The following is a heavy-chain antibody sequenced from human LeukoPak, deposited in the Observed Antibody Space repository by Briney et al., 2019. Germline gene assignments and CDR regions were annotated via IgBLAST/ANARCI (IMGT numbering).Heavy chain of an antibody. CDR2: ISAYNGNT. V-gene: IGHV1-18*01. J-gene: IGHJ4*02. CDR1: GYTFISHG. Sequence: ASVKVSCKASGYTFISHGINWVRQAPGQGFEWMGWISAYNGNTNYAQKFKGRGTMTTDTSTSTAYMELWSLRSDDTAVYYCARDLYASGSYSGDYWGQGTLVTVSS. CDR3: ARDLYASGSYSGDY. D-gene: IGHD6-19*01.